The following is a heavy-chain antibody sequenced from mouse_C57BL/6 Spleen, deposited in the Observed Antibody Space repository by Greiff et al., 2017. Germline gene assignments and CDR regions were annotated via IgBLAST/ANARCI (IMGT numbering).Heavy chain of an antibody. CDR3: ARSDYYGSSYGYFDY. J-gene: IGHJ2*01. D-gene: IGHD1-1*01. CDR1: GYTFTDYN. V-gene: IGHV1-18*01. CDR2: INPNNGGT. Sequence: VQLQQSGPELVKPGASVKIPCKASGYTFTDYNMDWVKQSHGKSLEWIGDINPNNGGTIYNQKFKGKATLTVDKSSSTAYMELRSLTSDDTAVYYCARSDYYGSSYGYFDYLGQGTTLTVSS.